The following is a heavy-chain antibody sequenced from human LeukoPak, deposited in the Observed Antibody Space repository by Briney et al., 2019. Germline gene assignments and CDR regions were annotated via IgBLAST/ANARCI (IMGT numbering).Heavy chain of an antibody. CDR1: GGSISSYY. CDR3: ARGGSSSYELY. D-gene: IGHD6-13*01. J-gene: IGHJ4*02. CDR2: IYYSGST. V-gene: IGHV4-59*12. Sequence: SETLSLTCTVSGGSISSYYWSWIRQPPGKGLEWIGYIYYSGSTNYNPSLKSRVTISVDTSKNQFSLKLSSVTAADTAVYYCARGGSSSYELYWGQGTLVTVSS.